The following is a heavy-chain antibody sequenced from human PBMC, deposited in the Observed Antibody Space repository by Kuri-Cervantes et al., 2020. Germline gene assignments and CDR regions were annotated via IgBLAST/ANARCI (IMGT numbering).Heavy chain of an antibody. D-gene: IGHD2-15*01. V-gene: IGHV3-21*01. Sequence: GESLKISCAASGFTFSSNDMNWVRQAPGKGLEWVSSISSSSSYIYYADSVKGRFTISRDNAKNSLYLQMNSLRAEDTAVYYCAREVALANYYYYMDVWGKGATVTVSS. CDR2: ISSSSSYI. CDR3: AREVALANYYYYMDV. J-gene: IGHJ6*03. CDR1: GFTFSSND.